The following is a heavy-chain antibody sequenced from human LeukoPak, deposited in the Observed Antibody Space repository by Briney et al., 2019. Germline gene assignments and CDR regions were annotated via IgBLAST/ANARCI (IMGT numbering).Heavy chain of an antibody. J-gene: IGHJ5*02. Sequence: PRGSPRLSCTASGFTFSTYTMNWVRQAPGPGLEWVSSIRSGTTHIYYADSVKGRFTISRDNAKNSLYLQMTSLRAEDTALYYCARGNLGSSWSAGWFDPWGQGTLVTVSS. CDR3: ARGNLGSSWSAGWFDP. CDR2: IRSGTTHI. V-gene: IGHV3-21*01. CDR1: GFTFSTYT. D-gene: IGHD6-13*01.